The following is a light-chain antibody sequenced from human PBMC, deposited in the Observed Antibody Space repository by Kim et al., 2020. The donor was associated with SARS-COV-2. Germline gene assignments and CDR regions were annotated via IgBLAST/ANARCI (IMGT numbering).Light chain of an antibody. CDR3: AAWDDSINRVV. V-gene: IGLV1-44*01. CDR1: GYNIGSNS. Sequence: QSVLTQPPSVSGTPGQTVTISCTGSGYNIGSNSVHWYQHLPGTAPTVVIYARNQRPSGVPDRFSGSTSGTSASLTISGGQPEDEADYYCAAWDDSINRVVFGGGTKLTVL. CDR2: ARN. J-gene: IGLJ3*02.